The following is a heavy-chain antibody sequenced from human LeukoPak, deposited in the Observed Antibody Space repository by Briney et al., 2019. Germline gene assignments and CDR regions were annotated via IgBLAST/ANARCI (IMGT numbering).Heavy chain of an antibody. D-gene: IGHD3-22*01. Sequence: ASVTVSFKASGYTFTSYYRYWMRQAHGHGLDWMGIINPSGGRTNYAHKFQGRVTMTSDMSTSTVYMELSSLRSEDTAVYYCGRGAHVRMFDSNHNCFDPWGEGTLVTVSS. CDR3: GRGAHVRMFDSNHNCFDP. CDR1: GYTFTSYY. J-gene: IGHJ5*02. CDR2: INPSGGRT. V-gene: IGHV1-46*01.